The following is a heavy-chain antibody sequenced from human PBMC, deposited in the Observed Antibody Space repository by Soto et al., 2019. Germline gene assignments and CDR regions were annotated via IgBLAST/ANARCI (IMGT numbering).Heavy chain of an antibody. J-gene: IGHJ3*02. Sequence: EVQLVESGGGLVQPGGSLRLSCVASGFTFSSPWMHWVRQSPGKGLVWVSRINSDGSDTTYADSVKGRFTISRDNAKNTLYLQMHSLRAEDTDVYYCARGLEEWARPTVIWGQGTLVTVSS. D-gene: IGHD3-3*01. CDR2: INSDGSDT. CDR3: ARGLEEWARPTVI. CDR1: GFTFSSPW. V-gene: IGHV3-74*01.